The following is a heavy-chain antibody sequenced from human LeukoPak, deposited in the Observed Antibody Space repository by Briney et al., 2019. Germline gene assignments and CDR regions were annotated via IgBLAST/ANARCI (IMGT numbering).Heavy chain of an antibody. V-gene: IGHV3-74*01. CDR1: GFSFSSYW. D-gene: IGHD3-3*01. J-gene: IGHJ4*02. CDR3: GRSGDFWSGSGVAY. CDR2: INSDGSST. Sequence: PGGSQRLSCAAAGFSFSSYWMHWVRQAPGKGLVWVSRINSDGSSTSYADSVKGRFTISRDNAKNTLYLQMNSLRAEDTAVYYCGRSGDFWSGSGVAYWGQGTLVAVSS.